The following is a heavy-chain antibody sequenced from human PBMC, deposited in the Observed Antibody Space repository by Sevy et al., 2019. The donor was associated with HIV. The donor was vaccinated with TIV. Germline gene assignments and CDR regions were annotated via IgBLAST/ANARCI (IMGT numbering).Heavy chain of an antibody. Sequence: ASVKVSCKVSGYTLTELFIHWVRQAPGKGLEWMGGFDPEDGETIYAQKFQGRVTMTEDTSTDTAYMELSSLRSEDTAVYYCATDSGISAAAAGPLYYYYGMDVWGQGTTVTVSS. V-gene: IGHV1-24*01. CDR1: GYTLTELF. CDR3: ATDSGISAAAAGPLYYYYGMDV. CDR2: FDPEDGET. J-gene: IGHJ6*02. D-gene: IGHD6-13*01.